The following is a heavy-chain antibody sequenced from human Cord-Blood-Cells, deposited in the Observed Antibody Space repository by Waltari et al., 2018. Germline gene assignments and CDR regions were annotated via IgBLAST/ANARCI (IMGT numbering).Heavy chain of an antibody. D-gene: IGHD6-6*01. Sequence: QVQLVQSGAEVKKPGSSVKVSCKASGGTFSSYAISWVRQAPGQGLEWMGGIIPIFGTANYAQKFQGRVTSTADKSTSTAYMELSSLRSEDTAVYYCASTTGGGIQGIAARRRGFDYWGQGTLVTVSS. V-gene: IGHV1-69*06. CDR3: ASTTGGGIQGIAARRRGFDY. CDR2: IIPIFGTA. CDR1: GGTFSSYA. J-gene: IGHJ4*02.